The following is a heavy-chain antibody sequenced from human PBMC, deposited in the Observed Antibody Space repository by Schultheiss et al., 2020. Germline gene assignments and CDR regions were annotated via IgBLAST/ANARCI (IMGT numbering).Heavy chain of an antibody. CDR3: ARLGVGYCSGGSCPGTFFDY. J-gene: IGHJ4*02. CDR2: IYPDDSDT. V-gene: IGHV5-51*01. D-gene: IGHD2-15*01. CDR1: GYSFTSYW. Sequence: GESLKISCKGSGYSFTSYWIGWVRQMPGKGLEWMGIIYPDDSDTRYSPSFQGQVTISADKSISTAYLQWSSLKASDTAMYYCARLGVGYCSGGSCPGTFFDYWGQGTLVTVSS.